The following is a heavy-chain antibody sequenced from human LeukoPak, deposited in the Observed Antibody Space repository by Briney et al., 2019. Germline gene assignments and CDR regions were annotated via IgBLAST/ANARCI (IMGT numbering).Heavy chain of an antibody. V-gene: IGHV3-11*04. CDR3: ARSPQWELPDY. Sequence: PGGSLRLSCAASGFTFSDHYMSWIRQAPGKGLEWIAYISSSGSSIQYAESVRGRFTISRDNAKTSLYLQMNSLRAEDTSVYYCARSPQWELPDYWGQGTLVTVSS. CDR1: GFTFSDHY. J-gene: IGHJ4*02. CDR2: ISSSGSSI. D-gene: IGHD1-26*01.